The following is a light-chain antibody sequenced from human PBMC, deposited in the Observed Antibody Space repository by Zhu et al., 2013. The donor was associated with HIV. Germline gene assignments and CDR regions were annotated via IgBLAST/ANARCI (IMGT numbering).Light chain of an antibody. Sequence: EIVLTQSPGTLSLSPGEGATLSCRASQSVTNSWLAWYQQKPGQAPRLLIFGASTRVTGIPDRFSGSGSGTDFTLTISRLEPEDFAVYYCQQYGSSPRSFGQGTKLEIK. J-gene: IGKJ2*04. CDR1: QSVTNSW. CDR3: QQYGSSPRS. CDR2: GAS. V-gene: IGKV3-20*01.